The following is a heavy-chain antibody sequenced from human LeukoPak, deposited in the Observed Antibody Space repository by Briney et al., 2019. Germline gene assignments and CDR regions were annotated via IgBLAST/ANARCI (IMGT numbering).Heavy chain of an antibody. V-gene: IGHV4-39*01. Sequence: SETLSLTCTVSGGSISSRHYYWGWIRQPPGKGLEWIGTIYYSGTTYYNPSLESRVTMSEDTSKNQFSPTLRSVTATDTAVYYCARQISDYYYYYIDVWGKGTTVTASS. J-gene: IGHJ6*03. CDR1: GGSISSRHYY. D-gene: IGHD3-3*01. CDR3: ARQISDYYYYYIDV. CDR2: IYYSGTT.